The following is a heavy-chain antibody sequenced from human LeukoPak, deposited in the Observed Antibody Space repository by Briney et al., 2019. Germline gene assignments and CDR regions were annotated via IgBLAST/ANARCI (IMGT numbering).Heavy chain of an antibody. Sequence: GGSLRLSCAASGFTFSSYWMSWVRQAPGKGLEWVANIRQDGSEKYYVDSVKGRFTISRDNAKNTLYLQMNSLRAEDTAVYYCASGYCSGGSCYSFSYYYYGMDVWGKGTTVTVSS. J-gene: IGHJ6*04. CDR3: ASGYCSGGSCYSFSYYYYGMDV. D-gene: IGHD2-15*01. CDR2: IRQDGSEK. CDR1: GFTFSSYW. V-gene: IGHV3-7*01.